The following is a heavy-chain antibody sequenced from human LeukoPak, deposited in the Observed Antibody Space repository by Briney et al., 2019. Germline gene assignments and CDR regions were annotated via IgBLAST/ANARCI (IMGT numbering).Heavy chain of an antibody. CDR3: ARTYERELDY. Sequence: GGSLRLSCAASGFTFSSYHMNWVRQAPGKGLEWVSYISIISSTIYYADSVKGRFTISGDDAKNSVYLQMNSLRAEDTAVYYCARTYERELDYWGQGTLVTVSS. J-gene: IGHJ4*02. CDR2: ISIISSTI. D-gene: IGHD5-12*01. CDR1: GFTFSSYH. V-gene: IGHV3-48*01.